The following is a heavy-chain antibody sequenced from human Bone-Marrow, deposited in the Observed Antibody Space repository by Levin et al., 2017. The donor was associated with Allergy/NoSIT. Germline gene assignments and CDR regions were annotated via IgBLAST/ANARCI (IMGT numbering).Heavy chain of an antibody. CDR2: IDLSDSYS. CDR3: ASFDGGDTGDYPFDD. Sequence: KRGESLKISCQGSGYSFTNYWISWVRQMPGKGLEWMGKIDLSDSYSSDSPFFQGHVSTSFQGHVIISADHSSTTAYLQWSSLKASDTAIYYCASFDGGDTGDYPFDDWGQGTLVIVS. D-gene: IGHD4-17*01. CDR1: GYSFTNYW. J-gene: IGHJ4*02. V-gene: IGHV5-10-1*01.